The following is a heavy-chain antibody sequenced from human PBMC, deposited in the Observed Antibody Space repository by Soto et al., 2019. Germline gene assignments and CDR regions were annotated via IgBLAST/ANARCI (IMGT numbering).Heavy chain of an antibody. V-gene: IGHV3-23*01. CDR2: ISGSGGST. Sequence: GGSLRLSCAASGFTFSSYAMSWVRQAPGKGLEWVSAISGSGGSTYYADSVKGRFTISRDNSKNTLYLQMNSLRAEDTAVYYCAKDWGPLMAAGTDNYWGQGTLVTVSS. CDR1: GFTFSSYA. J-gene: IGHJ4*02. CDR3: AKDWGPLMAAGTDNY. D-gene: IGHD6-13*01.